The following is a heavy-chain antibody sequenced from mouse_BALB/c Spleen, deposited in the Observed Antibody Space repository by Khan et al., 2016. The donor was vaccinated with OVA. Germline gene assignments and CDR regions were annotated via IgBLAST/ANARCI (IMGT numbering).Heavy chain of an antibody. Sequence: EVELVESGGGLVKPGGSLKLSCVGSGFTFRTYAMSWIRQTPDKRLEWVASISSGGDTCFPDSVKGRFTISRDIARNILYLQMSSLRSDDTAIFYCAREDFRFHFDYWGQGTTLTVSS. CDR2: ISSGGDT. CDR3: AREDFRFHFDY. CDR1: GFTFRTYA. J-gene: IGHJ2*01. V-gene: IGHV5-6-5*01. D-gene: IGHD2-14*01.